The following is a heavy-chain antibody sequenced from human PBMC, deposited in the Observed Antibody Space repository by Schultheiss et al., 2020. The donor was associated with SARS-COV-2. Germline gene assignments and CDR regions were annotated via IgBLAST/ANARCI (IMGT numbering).Heavy chain of an antibody. CDR1: GFTFSNAW. V-gene: IGHV3-15*01. CDR3: TTCDYGDYASGYYYYGMDV. D-gene: IGHD4-17*01. CDR2: IKSKTDGGTT. J-gene: IGHJ6*02. Sequence: GESLKISCAASGFTFSNAWMSWVRQAPGKGLEWVGRIKSKTDGGTTDYAAPVKGRFTISRDDSKNTLYLQMNSLKTEDTAVYYCTTCDYGDYASGYYYYGMDVWGQGTTVTVSS.